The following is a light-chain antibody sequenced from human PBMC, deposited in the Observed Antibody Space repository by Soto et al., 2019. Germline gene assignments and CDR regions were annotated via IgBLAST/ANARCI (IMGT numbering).Light chain of an antibody. Sequence: DIQMTQSTSTLSASVGDRVTITCRASQSIISWLAWYQQKPGKPPKVLIYGASNLQSGVPPRFSGSGSGTDFTLAISSLQPEDSATYYCLQDINYPWTFGQGTKVDI. CDR2: GAS. CDR1: QSIISW. CDR3: LQDINYPWT. V-gene: IGKV1-5*01. J-gene: IGKJ1*01.